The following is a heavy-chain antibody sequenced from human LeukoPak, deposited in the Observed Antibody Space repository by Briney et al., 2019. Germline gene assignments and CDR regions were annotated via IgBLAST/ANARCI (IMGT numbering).Heavy chain of an antibody. CDR3: ARDLNDLLQNYRSTWYPADY. D-gene: IGHD6-13*01. J-gene: IGHJ4*02. CDR1: GFTFSTYW. V-gene: IGHV3-74*01. Sequence: PGGSLRLSCAASGFTFSTYWMNWVRQAPGKGLVWVSRVNNDGSSTSYADSVKGRFTISRDNTKNTLYLQMNSLRAEDTAVYYCARDLNDLLQNYRSTWYPADYWGQGTLVIVSS. CDR2: VNNDGSST.